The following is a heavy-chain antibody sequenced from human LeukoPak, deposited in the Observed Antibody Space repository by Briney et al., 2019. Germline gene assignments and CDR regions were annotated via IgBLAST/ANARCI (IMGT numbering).Heavy chain of an antibody. J-gene: IGHJ5*02. CDR2: ISAYNGNT. CDR3: ARVLIDDILTGYSRFDP. Sequence: EASVKVSCKASGYTFTSYGISWVRQAPGQGLEWMGWISAYNGNTNYAQKLQGRVTMTTDTSTSTAYMELRRLRSDDTAVYYCARVLIDDILTGYSRFDPWGQGTLVTVSS. CDR1: GYTFTSYG. V-gene: IGHV1-18*01. D-gene: IGHD3-9*01.